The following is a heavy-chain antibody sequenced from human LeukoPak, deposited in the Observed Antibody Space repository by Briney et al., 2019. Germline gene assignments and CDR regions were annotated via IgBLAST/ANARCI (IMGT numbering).Heavy chain of an antibody. D-gene: IGHD4-17*01. CDR1: GFTFSSYG. CDR2: ISYDGSNK. J-gene: IGHJ1*01. CDR3: ARGAYYDYGDYPAEYFQH. V-gene: IGHV3-30*03. Sequence: GGSLRLSCAASGFTFSSYGMHWVRQAPGKGLEWVAVISYDGSNKYYADSVKGRFTISRDNSKNTLYLQMNSLRAEDTAVYYCARGAYYDYGDYPAEYFQHWGQGTLVTVSS.